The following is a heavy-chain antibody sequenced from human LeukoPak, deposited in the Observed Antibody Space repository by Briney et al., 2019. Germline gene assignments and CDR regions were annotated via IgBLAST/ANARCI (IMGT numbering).Heavy chain of an antibody. CDR2: ISGSGGTT. J-gene: IGHJ4*02. CDR3: AKGSYYDSSGSFYFDY. D-gene: IGHD3-22*01. CDR1: GFTFSSYA. Sequence: GGSLRLSCAASGFTFSSYAMHWVRQAPGKGLEWVSVISGSGGTTYYADSVKGRFTTSRDNSKNTLYVQVNSLGTEDTAAYYCAKGSYYDSSGSFYFDYWGQGTLVTVSS. V-gene: IGHV3-23*01.